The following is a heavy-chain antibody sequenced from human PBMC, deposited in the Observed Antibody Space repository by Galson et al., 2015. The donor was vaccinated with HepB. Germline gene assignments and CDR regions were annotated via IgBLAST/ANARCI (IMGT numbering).Heavy chain of an antibody. CDR2: VSRSVNT. Sequence: ETLSLTCTMSGGSISDYYCGWIRRSPGKELEWIGYVSRSVNTKYNPSLKSRVTMALDTSKNQFSLRLTSVTAADTAVYYCVTGRGWLVDYWGQGMFVTVSS. V-gene: IGHV4-59*01. D-gene: IGHD6-19*01. CDR3: VTGRGWLVDY. J-gene: IGHJ4*02. CDR1: GGSISDYY.